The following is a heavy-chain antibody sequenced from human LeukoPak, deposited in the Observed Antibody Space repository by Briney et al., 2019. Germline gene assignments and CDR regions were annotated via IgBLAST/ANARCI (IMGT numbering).Heavy chain of an antibody. Sequence: GRSLRLSCAASGFTFSSYAMHWVRQAPGKGLEWVAVISYDGSNKYYADSVKGRFTISRDNSKNTLYLQMNSLRAEDTAVYYCARGPRSSGWYVYFQHWGQGTLVTVSS. CDR2: ISYDGSNK. J-gene: IGHJ1*01. D-gene: IGHD6-19*01. CDR1: GFTFSSYA. V-gene: IGHV3-30*04. CDR3: ARGPRSSGWYVYFQH.